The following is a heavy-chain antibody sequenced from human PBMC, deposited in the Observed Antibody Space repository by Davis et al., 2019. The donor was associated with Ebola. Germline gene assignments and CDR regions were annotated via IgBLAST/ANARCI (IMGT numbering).Heavy chain of an antibody. J-gene: IGHJ6*02. CDR2: IYYSGST. CDR3: ARTTIFGVVIIEGDGMDV. Sequence: SETLSLTCTVSGGSISSHYWTWIRQPQGKGLEWIGYIYYSGSTNYNPSLKSRVTISVDTSKNQFSLKLSSVTAADTAVYYCARTTIFGVVIIEGDGMDVWGQGTTVTVSS. D-gene: IGHD3-3*01. V-gene: IGHV4-59*11. CDR1: GGSISSHY.